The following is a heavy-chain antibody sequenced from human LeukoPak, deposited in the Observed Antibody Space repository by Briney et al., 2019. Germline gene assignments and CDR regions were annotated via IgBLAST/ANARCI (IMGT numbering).Heavy chain of an antibody. CDR3: GRGGSGWFGGIDY. V-gene: IGHV3-53*05. CDR2: IYSGGGT. D-gene: IGHD6-19*01. Sequence: GGSLRLSCAASGFTFSSNYMSWVRQAPGKGLEWVSVIYSGGGTYYADSVKGRFTISRDNSKNTLYLQMNSLRVDDTAVYYCGRGGSGWFGGIDYWGQGTLVTVSS. J-gene: IGHJ4*02. CDR1: GFTFSSNY.